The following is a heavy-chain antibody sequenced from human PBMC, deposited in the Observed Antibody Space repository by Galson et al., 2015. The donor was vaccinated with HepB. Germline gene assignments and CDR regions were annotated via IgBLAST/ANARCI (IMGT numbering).Heavy chain of an antibody. D-gene: IGHD2-8*02. CDR2: IKSKTDGETT. J-gene: IGHJ5*02. Sequence: SLRLSCAASGFPFNNAWMTWVRQAPGMGLEWVGRIKSKTDGETTDYAAPVKGRFTISRDDSKNRLYLQRNSLKPEDTAVYYCTAEVYFGTYWSWLDPWGQGALVTVSS. V-gene: IGHV3-15*01. CDR3: TAEVYFGTYWSWLDP. CDR1: GFPFNNAW.